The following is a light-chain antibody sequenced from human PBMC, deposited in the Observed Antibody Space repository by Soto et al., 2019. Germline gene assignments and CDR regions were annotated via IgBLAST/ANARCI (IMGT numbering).Light chain of an antibody. CDR3: QKLNAYPPWT. CDR2: GAS. Sequence: IQLTQSPSSLSASIGDRVTITCRASQGISSSLAWYQQKPGRAPKLLIFGASTLQSGVPSRFSGSGSGTDFTLTVSILQPEDFATYFCQKLNAYPPWTFGQGTKVDIK. V-gene: IGKV1-9*01. CDR1: QGISSS. J-gene: IGKJ1*01.